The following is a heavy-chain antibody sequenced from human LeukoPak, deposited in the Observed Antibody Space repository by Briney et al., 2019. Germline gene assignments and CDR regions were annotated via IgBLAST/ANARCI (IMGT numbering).Heavy chain of an antibody. D-gene: IGHD3-9*01. CDR3: ASGFLRPPFLTPVEDG. CDR1: GFTFSSYS. Sequence: PGGSLRLSCAASGFTFSSYSMNWVRQAPGKGLEWVSSISSSSSYIYYADSVKGRFTISRDNAKNSLYLQMNSLRAEDTAVYYCASGFLRPPFLTPVEDGWGQGTLVTVSS. J-gene: IGHJ4*02. V-gene: IGHV3-21*01. CDR2: ISSSSSYI.